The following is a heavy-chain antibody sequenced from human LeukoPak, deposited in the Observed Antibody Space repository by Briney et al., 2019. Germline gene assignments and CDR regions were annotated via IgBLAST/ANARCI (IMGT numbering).Heavy chain of an antibody. Sequence: PGGSLRLSCAASGFTFSSYSMNWVRQAPGKGLEWVSYISSSSSTIYYADSVKGRFTISRDNAKNSLYLQMNSLRDEDTAVYYCASTYYYGSGSAPLYYYYGMDVWGQGTTVTVSS. V-gene: IGHV3-48*02. CDR3: ASTYYYGSGSAPLYYYYGMDV. D-gene: IGHD3-10*01. CDR1: GFTFSSYS. CDR2: ISSSSSTI. J-gene: IGHJ6*02.